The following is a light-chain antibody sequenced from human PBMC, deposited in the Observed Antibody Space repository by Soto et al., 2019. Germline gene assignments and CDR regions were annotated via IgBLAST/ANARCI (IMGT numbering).Light chain of an antibody. Sequence: QSVLTQPPSASGSPGQSVTISCTGTNSDVGGYNFVSWYQHHPGKAPKLMIYEVSKRPSGVPDRFSGSKSGNTASLTVSGLQAEDEADYYCSSYSGNYIVLLGGGTQLTVL. V-gene: IGLV2-8*01. CDR1: NSDVGGYNF. J-gene: IGLJ2*01. CDR3: SSYSGNYIVL. CDR2: EVS.